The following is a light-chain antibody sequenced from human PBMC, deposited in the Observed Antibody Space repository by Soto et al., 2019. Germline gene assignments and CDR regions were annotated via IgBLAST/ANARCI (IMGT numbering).Light chain of an antibody. CDR2: TAS. CDR3: QQSYSAWT. J-gene: IGKJ1*01. CDR1: QTISNY. Sequence: DLQMTQSPSSLSASVGDRVTITCRASQTISNYLNWYQHKPGKAPKLLIYTASSLQSGVPSRFSGSGSGTDFTLTISSLQPEDVAVYYCQQSYSAWTFGQGTKVEIK. V-gene: IGKV1-39*01.